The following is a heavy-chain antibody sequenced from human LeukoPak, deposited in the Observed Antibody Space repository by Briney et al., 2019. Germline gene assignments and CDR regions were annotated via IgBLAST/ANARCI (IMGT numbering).Heavy chain of an antibody. J-gene: IGHJ1*01. CDR2: INHSGST. CDR3: ARPGGHSGLAEYFQH. V-gene: IGHV4-34*01. D-gene: IGHD6-19*01. Sequence: SETLSLTCAVYGGSFSTYYWSWIRQPPGKGLEWVGEINHSGSTNYNPSLKSRVTISIDTSKNQFSLKLTSVTAADTAVYYCARPGGHSGLAEYFQHWGQGTLVTVSS. CDR1: GGSFSTYY.